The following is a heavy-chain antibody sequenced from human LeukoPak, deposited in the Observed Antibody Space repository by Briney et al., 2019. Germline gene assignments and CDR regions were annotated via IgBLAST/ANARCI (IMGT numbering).Heavy chain of an antibody. J-gene: IGHJ4*02. CDR2: IYYSGTT. CDR3: ARQMRTAVAGPNFDY. V-gene: IGHV4-39*01. D-gene: IGHD6-19*01. Sequence: SETLSLTCTVSGGSISSSSYYWGWIRQPPGKGLEWIGSIYYSGTTYYNPSLKSRVTISVDTSKNQFSLKLSSVTAADTAVYYCARQMRTAVAGPNFDYWGQGTLVTLSS. CDR1: GGSISSSSYY.